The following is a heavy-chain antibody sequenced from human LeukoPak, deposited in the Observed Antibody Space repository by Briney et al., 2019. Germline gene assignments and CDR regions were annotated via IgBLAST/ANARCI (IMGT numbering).Heavy chain of an antibody. V-gene: IGHV1-18*01. Sequence: GASVKVSCKASGYTFTSYGISWVRQAPGQGLEWMGWISAYNGNTNYAQKLQGRVTMTTDTSTSTAYMELRSLRSDDTAVYYCARGSFADYYYYYYMDVWGKGTTVTISS. CDR2: ISAYNGNT. CDR3: ARGSFADYYYYYYMDV. CDR1: GYTFTSYG. J-gene: IGHJ6*03. D-gene: IGHD3-3*01.